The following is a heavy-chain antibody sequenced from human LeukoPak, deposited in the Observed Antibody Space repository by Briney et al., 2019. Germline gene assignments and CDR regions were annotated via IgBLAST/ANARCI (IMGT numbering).Heavy chain of an antibody. Sequence: SETLSLTCTVSGGSVSSGSYYWSWIRQPPGKGLEWIGYIYYSGSTNYNPSLKSRVTISVDTSKNQFSLKLSSVTAADTAVYYCARGYCSSTSCYGGIWFDPWGQGTLVTVSS. CDR1: GGSVSSGSYY. CDR3: ARGYCSSTSCYGGIWFDP. J-gene: IGHJ5*02. D-gene: IGHD2-2*01. V-gene: IGHV4-61*01. CDR2: IYYSGST.